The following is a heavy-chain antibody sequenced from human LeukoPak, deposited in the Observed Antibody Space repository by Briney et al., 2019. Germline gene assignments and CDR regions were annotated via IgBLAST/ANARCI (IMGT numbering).Heavy chain of an antibody. J-gene: IGHJ5*02. CDR1: GGSISTNNY. CDR2: IYYTGTT. CDR3: VRHGQWFIRDL. D-gene: IGHD3-22*01. Sequence: SETLSLTCTVSGGSISTNNYWGWIRQPPGKGLEWIGSIYYTGTTYDNPSLRSRLTISVDTSKNEFSLTLSSVTAADTAVYYCVRHGQWFIRDLWGQGTLVTVSS. V-gene: IGHV4-39*01.